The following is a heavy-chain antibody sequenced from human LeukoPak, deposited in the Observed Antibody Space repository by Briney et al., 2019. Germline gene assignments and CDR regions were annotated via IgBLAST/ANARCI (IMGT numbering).Heavy chain of an antibody. Sequence: GASVKVSCKASGGTFRSYAISWVRQAPGQGLEWMGGIIPIFGTANYAQKFQGRVTITADESTSTAYMELSSLRSEDTAVYYCARGGIVQLETEYYFDYWGQGTLVTVSS. CDR2: IIPIFGTA. CDR1: GGTFRSYA. D-gene: IGHD1-1*01. CDR3: ARGGIVQLETEYYFDY. J-gene: IGHJ4*02. V-gene: IGHV1-69*13.